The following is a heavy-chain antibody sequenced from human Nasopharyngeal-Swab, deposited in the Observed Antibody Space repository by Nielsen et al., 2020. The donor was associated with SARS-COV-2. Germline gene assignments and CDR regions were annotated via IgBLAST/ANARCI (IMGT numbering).Heavy chain of an antibody. Sequence: SETLSLTCSVSGGSITSGDFYWSWIRQPPGRDLEWIGYISSSGSTHYNPSLKSRVTISGDTSKRQFSLTLRSVTAADTAVYYCTSSLWFGELLGWFDPWGQGTLVTVSS. CDR2: ISSSGST. CDR3: TSSLWFGELLGWFDP. V-gene: IGHV4-30-4*01. J-gene: IGHJ5*02. D-gene: IGHD3-10*01. CDR1: GGSITSGDFY.